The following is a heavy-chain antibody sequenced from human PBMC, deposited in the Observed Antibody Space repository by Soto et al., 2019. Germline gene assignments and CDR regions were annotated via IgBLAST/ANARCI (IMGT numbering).Heavy chain of an antibody. CDR1: GFIFSDYS. J-gene: IGHJ4*02. CDR2: ISSGRTTN. D-gene: IGHD4-17*01. CDR3: ARHGYGDAFDF. V-gene: IGHV3-48*02. Sequence: PGGSLRLSCIGSGFIFSDYSFNWVRQAPGKGLERISYISSGRTTNFYAESVKGRFTISRDNARKSVYLKMNNLRNEDTAVYYCARHGYGDAFDFWGRGTLVTVSS.